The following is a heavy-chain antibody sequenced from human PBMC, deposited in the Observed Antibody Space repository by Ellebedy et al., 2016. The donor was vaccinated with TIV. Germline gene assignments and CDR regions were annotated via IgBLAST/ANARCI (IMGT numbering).Heavy chain of an antibody. V-gene: IGHV1-18*01. D-gene: IGHD1-1*01. CDR2: INTYNGNT. J-gene: IGHJ5*02. Sequence: AASVKASCKASGYTFTSYGITWVRQAPGQGLEWMGRINTYNGNTNYAQKFQGRVTMTTETSTSTAYMELRSLRSDDTAVYYCARETGTTLTTWFDPWGQGTLVTVSS. CDR3: ARETGTTLTTWFDP. CDR1: GYTFTSYG.